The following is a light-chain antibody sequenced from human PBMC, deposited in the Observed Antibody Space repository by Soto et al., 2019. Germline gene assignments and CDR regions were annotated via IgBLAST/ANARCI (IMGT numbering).Light chain of an antibody. CDR1: SSDVGGYNY. CDR2: DVS. J-gene: IGLJ2*01. CDR3: SSYTSSSTLGV. V-gene: IGLV2-14*01. Sequence: QSVLTQPASVSGSPGQSITISCTGTSSDVGGYNYVSWYQQHPGKAPKLMIYDVSNRPSGVSNRFSGSKSGNTASLTISGLQAEDVADYYCSSYTSSSTLGVFGGGTQLTVL.